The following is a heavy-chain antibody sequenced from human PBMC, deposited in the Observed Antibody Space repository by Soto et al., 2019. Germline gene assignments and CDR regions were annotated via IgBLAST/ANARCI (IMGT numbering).Heavy chain of an antibody. CDR2: IYYSGST. Sequence: LSLTCTVSGGSISSGDYYWSWIRQPPGKGLEWIGYIYYSGSTYYNPSLKSRVTISVDTSKNQFSLKLSSVTAADTAVYYCASGIFGVVITDYYYYGMDVWGQGTTVTVSS. J-gene: IGHJ6*02. CDR1: GGSISSGDYY. V-gene: IGHV4-30-4*01. CDR3: ASGIFGVVITDYYYYGMDV. D-gene: IGHD3-3*01.